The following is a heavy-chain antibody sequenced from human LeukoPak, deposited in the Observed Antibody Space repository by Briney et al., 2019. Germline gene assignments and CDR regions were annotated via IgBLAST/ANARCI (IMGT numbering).Heavy chain of an antibody. D-gene: IGHD6-13*01. CDR3: VYGGAAADFDY. V-gene: IGHV3-11*01. CDR2: ISSSGSTI. J-gene: IGHJ4*02. CDR1: GFTFSDYY. Sequence: GGSLRLSCAASGFTFSDYYMSWIRQAPGKGLEWVSYISSSGSTIYYADSVKGRFTISRDNAKTSLYLQMNSLRAEDTAVYYCVYGGAAADFDYWGQGTLVTVSS.